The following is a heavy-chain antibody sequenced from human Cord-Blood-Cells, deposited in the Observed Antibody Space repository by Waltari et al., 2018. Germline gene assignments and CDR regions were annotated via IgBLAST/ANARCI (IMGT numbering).Heavy chain of an antibody. V-gene: IGHV3-33*01. CDR3: ARGRYSSGSDSYYFDD. J-gene: IGHJ4*02. CDR1: GLTCSMYV. Sequence: QVRLVESGGRVVLRGMSLRLSCAATGLTCSMYVVPWVGQATCEGLEWVVVRWYDVSNKDYADSVKGRFTSSRDKSKNTLYLQMNSLRAEDTAVYYCARGRYSSGSDSYYFDDWGQGTLVTVSS. D-gene: IGHD6-19*01. CDR2: RWYDVSNK.